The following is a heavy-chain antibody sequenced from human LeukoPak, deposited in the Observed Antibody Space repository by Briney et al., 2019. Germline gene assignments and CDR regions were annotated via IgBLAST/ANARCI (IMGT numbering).Heavy chain of an antibody. CDR3: ARHGPHTYYDILTGYYIDY. Sequence: GSLRLSCAASGFTFSSYGMTWIRQPPGKGLEWIGEINHSGSTNYNPSLKSRVTISVDTSKNQFSLKLSSVTAADTAVYYCARHGPHTYYDILTGYYIDYWGQGTLVTVSS. J-gene: IGHJ4*02. V-gene: IGHV4-34*01. CDR2: INHSGST. CDR1: GFTFSSYG. D-gene: IGHD3-9*01.